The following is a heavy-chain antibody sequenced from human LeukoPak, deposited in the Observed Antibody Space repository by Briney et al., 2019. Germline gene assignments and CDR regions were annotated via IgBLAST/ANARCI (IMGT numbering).Heavy chain of an antibody. CDR2: IKQDGSEK. V-gene: IGHV3-7*01. CDR1: GFIFSSYW. J-gene: IGHJ3*02. CDR3: AREKMILRFGPIPVGI. D-gene: IGHD3-3*01. Sequence: PGGSLRLSCAASGFIFSSYWMSWVRQAPGKGLEWVANIKQDGSEKYYVDSVKGRFTISRDNAKNSLYLQMNSLRAEDTAVYYCAREKMILRFGPIPVGIWGQGTMVTVSS.